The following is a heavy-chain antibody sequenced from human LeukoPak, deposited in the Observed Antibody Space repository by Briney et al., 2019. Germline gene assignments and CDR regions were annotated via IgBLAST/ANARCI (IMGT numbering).Heavy chain of an antibody. CDR1: GGSISSYY. Sequence: PSETLSLTCTVSGGSISSYYWSWIRQPAGKGLEWIGRIYTSGSTNYNPSLKSRVTMSVDTSKNQFSLKLSSVTAADTAVYYCARERYDSSGHWFDPWGQGTLVTVSS. D-gene: IGHD3-22*01. CDR2: IYTSGST. J-gene: IGHJ5*02. V-gene: IGHV4-4*07. CDR3: ARERYDSSGHWFDP.